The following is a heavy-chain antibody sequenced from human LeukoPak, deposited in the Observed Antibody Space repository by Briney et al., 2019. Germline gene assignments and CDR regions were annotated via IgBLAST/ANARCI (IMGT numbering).Heavy chain of an antibody. Sequence: ASVKVSCKASGYTLTSYGISWVRQAPGLGLEWMRWISAYNGNTNYAQKLQGRVTMTTDTSTSTVYMELRSLRSDDTAVYYCARVLTAIRYGMDVWGKGTTVTVSS. D-gene: IGHD2-21*02. CDR1: GYTLTSYG. J-gene: IGHJ6*04. CDR3: ARVLTAIRYGMDV. V-gene: IGHV1-18*04. CDR2: ISAYNGNT.